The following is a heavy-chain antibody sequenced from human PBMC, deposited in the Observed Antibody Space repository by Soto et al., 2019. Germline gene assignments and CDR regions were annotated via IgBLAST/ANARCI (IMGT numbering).Heavy chain of an antibody. CDR3: ARDSDRKGWGVSTFDI. D-gene: IGHD3-10*01. J-gene: IGHJ3*02. CDR1: GFTFSIYA. CDR2: ISAVGGST. Sequence: EVQLLESGGGLVQPGGSLRLSCVASGFTFSIYAMNWLRQAPGKGLEWVSTISAVGGSTYYADSMKGRFTISRDNSKKTLYLQMNRLRAEDTGIYYCARDSDRKGWGVSTFDIWGQGTIVTVSS. V-gene: IGHV3-23*01.